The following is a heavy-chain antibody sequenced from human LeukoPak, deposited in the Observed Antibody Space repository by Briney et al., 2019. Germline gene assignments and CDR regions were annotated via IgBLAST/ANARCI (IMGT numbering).Heavy chain of an antibody. J-gene: IGHJ3*02. CDR2: IYYSGST. CDR3: ARYIRITMVRGPTQAAFDI. V-gene: IGHV4-59*08. D-gene: IGHD3-10*01. CDR1: GGSISSYY. Sequence: SETLSLTCTVSGGSISSYYWSWIRQPPGKGLEWIGYIYYSGSTNYNPSLKSRVTISVDTSKNQFSLKLSSVTAADTAVYYCARYIRITMVRGPTQAAFDIWGQGTMVTVSS.